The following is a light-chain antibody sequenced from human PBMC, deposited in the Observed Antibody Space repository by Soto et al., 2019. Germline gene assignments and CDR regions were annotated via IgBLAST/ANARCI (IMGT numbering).Light chain of an antibody. CDR1: QSVSSNY. Sequence: EILLTQSPGTLSLSPGQGATLSCRASQSVSSNYLAWYQQKPGQAPRLLIYAASSRATGIPDRFSGSGSGTDFTLTITRLEAEDFAVYFCQQYESPWTFGQGTKVEVK. V-gene: IGKV3-20*01. J-gene: IGKJ1*01. CDR3: QQYESPWT. CDR2: AAS.